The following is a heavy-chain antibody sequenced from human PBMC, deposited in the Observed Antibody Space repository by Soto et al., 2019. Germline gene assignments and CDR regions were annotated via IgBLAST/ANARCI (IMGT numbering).Heavy chain of an antibody. J-gene: IGHJ4*02. CDR1: GFSVSNN. CDR3: ARDYPGGSYYDY. V-gene: IGHV3-53*01. CDR2: IYTAGGT. Sequence: LRLSCGVSGFSVSNNMNWVRQAPGKGLEWVSVIYTAGGTFYADSVKGRFTISRDNSKNTLYLQMNSLRAEDTAVYYCARDYPGGSYYDYWGQGTLVTVSS. D-gene: IGHD1-26*01.